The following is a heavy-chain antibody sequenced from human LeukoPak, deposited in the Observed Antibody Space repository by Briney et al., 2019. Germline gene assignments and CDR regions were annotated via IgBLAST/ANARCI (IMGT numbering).Heavy chain of an antibody. J-gene: IGHJ6*04. D-gene: IGHD2-15*01. CDR2: IIPIFGTA. V-gene: IGHV1-69*06. CDR1: RGTFSSYA. Sequence: GPSVKVSCKASRGTFSSYAISWVRQAPGRGLEWMGGIIPIFGTANYAQKFQGRVTITADKSTSTAYMELSSLRSEDTAVYYCARDIEGSGGYCSGGSCFYGMDVWGKGTTVTVSS. CDR3: ARDIEGSGGYCSGGSCFYGMDV.